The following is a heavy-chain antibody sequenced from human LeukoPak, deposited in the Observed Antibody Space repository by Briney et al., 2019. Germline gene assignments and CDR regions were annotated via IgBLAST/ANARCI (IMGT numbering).Heavy chain of an antibody. J-gene: IGHJ5*02. D-gene: IGHD6-19*01. Sequence: GGSLRLSCAASGFTYSSYSMNWVRQAPGKGLEWVSYISSSSSTIYYADSVKGRFTISRDNAKNSLYLQMNSLRAEDTAVYYCARKAVAGWANWFDPWGQGTLVTVSS. CDR2: ISSSSSTI. CDR1: GFTYSSYS. V-gene: IGHV3-48*01. CDR3: ARKAVAGWANWFDP.